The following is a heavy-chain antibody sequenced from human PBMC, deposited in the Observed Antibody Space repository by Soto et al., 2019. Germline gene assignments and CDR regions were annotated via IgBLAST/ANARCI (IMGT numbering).Heavy chain of an antibody. J-gene: IGHJ4*02. CDR1: ACRVTAYI. V-gene: IGHV1-18*01. Sequence: SFGSAACRVTAYITSGVGPAPGQGLEWMGWISAYNGNTNYAQKLQGRLTMTTDTSTSTAYMELRSLRGDDTATYFCVRSGDNYKLLDYWGQGTPVTVSS. CDR3: VRSGDNYKLLDY. CDR2: ISAYNGNT. D-gene: IGHD1-1*01.